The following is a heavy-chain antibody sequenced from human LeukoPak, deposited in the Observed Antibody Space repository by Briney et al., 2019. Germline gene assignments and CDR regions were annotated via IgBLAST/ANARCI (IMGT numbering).Heavy chain of an antibody. V-gene: IGHV3-21*01. Sequence: GGSLRLSCAASGFTFSSYSMNWVRQAPGKGLEWVSSISSSSSYIYYADSVKGRFTIPRDNAKNSLYLQMNSLRAEDTAVYYCARDPTVGGIYFDYWGQGTLVTVSS. J-gene: IGHJ4*02. D-gene: IGHD4-23*01. CDR2: ISSSSSYI. CDR1: GFTFSSYS. CDR3: ARDPTVGGIYFDY.